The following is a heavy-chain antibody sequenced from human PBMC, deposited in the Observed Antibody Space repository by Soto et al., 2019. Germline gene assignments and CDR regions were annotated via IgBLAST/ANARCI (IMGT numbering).Heavy chain of an antibody. D-gene: IGHD3-22*01. CDR2: IIPIFGTA. Sequence: SVKVSCKSSGGTFSSYAISWVRQAPGQGLEWMGGIIPIFGTANYAQKFQGRVTITADESTSTAYMELSSLRSEDTAVYYCARPLRYYDSSGYYTFDYWGQGTLVTVSS. V-gene: IGHV1-69*13. CDR1: GGTFSSYA. J-gene: IGHJ4*02. CDR3: ARPLRYYDSSGYYTFDY.